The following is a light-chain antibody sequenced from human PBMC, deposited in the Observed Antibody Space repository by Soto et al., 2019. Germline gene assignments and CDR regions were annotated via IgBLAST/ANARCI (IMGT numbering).Light chain of an antibody. V-gene: IGLV2-14*03. Sequence: QSVLTQPASVSGSPGQSITISCTGTSSDVGGYNYVSWYQHHPGKATKLMIYDVSNRPSGVSNRFSGSKSGNTASLTIYGLQPEDEADYYCSSYTTSNTRQIVLGTGTKVTVL. J-gene: IGLJ1*01. CDR3: SSYTTSNTRQIV. CDR1: SSDVGGYNY. CDR2: DVS.